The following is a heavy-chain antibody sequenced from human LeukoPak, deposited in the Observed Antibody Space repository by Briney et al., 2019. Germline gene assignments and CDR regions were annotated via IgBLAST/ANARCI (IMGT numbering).Heavy chain of an antibody. CDR2: IYYLGST. D-gene: IGHD3-10*01. Sequence: SETLSLTCTVSGGSISSYYWSWIRQPPGKGLEWVGHIYYLGSTNYNPSLKSRVTISIDTSKNYFSLKLNSVIAADTAVYYCARDLRNWFDPWGQGTLVTVSS. J-gene: IGHJ5*02. CDR1: GGSISSYY. V-gene: IGHV4-59*01. CDR3: ARDLRNWFDP.